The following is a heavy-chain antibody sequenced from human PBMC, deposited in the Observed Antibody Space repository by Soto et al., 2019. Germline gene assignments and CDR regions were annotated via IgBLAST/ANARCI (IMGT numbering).Heavy chain of an antibody. D-gene: IGHD2-15*01. J-gene: IGHJ5*02. V-gene: IGHV4-39*01. CDR2: IYNSGV. Sequence: SETLSLTCTVSGGSTSRSTYSWGWIRQPPGKGLEWIGSIYNSGVDYNPSLKSRVTISVDTSKTPFSLRLTSVTAADTALYYCARHPTGFPNWIDPWGQGSMVTVS. CDR3: ARHPTGFPNWIDP. CDR1: GGSTSRSTYS.